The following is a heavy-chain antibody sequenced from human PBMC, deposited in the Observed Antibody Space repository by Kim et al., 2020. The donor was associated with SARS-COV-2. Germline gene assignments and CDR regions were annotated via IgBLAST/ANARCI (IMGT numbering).Heavy chain of an antibody. D-gene: IGHD2-2*01. CDR3: ARDLQRGEVVPAAMSPGYYYGMDV. V-gene: IGHV1-69*13. Sequence: SVKVSCKASGGTFSSYAISWVRQAPGQGLEWMGGIIPIFGTANYAQKFQGRVTITADESTSTAYMELSSLRSEDTAVYYCARDLQRGEVVPAAMSPGYYYGMDVWGQGTTVTVSS. J-gene: IGHJ6*02. CDR2: IIPIFGTA. CDR1: GGTFSSYA.